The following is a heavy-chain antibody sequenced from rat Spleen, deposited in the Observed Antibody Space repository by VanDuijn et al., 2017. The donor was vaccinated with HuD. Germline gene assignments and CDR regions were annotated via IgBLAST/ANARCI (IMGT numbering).Heavy chain of an antibody. Sequence: EVQLVESGGGLVQPGRSLKLSCAASGFTFSDYYMAWVRQAPKKGLEWVASITNTGGSTYYPDSVKGRFTISRDNAQNTLYLQMNSLRSEDTATYYCTREEQLRDYWGQGVMVTVSS. CDR1: GFTFSDYY. CDR2: ITNTGGST. J-gene: IGHJ2*01. V-gene: IGHV5-20*01. D-gene: IGHD1-2*01. CDR3: TREEQLRDY.